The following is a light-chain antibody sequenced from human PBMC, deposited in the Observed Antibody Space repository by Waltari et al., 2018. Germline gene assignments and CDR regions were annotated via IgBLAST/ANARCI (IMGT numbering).Light chain of an antibody. Sequence: QSALAQPPSASGSPGPSVTISCTGPSSDVGGYNYVSWYQQHPGKAPNLMIYEASKRPSGVPDRFSGSKSGNTASLTVSGLQAEDEAAYYCSSYAGSNFVVFGGGTKVTVL. CDR1: SSDVGGYNY. CDR3: SSYAGSNFVV. J-gene: IGLJ2*01. CDR2: EAS. V-gene: IGLV2-8*01.